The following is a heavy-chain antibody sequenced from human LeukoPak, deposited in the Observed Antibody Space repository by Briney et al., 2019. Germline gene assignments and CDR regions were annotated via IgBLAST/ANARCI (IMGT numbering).Heavy chain of an antibody. V-gene: IGHV3-21*01. CDR3: ARVTRDYGSGSYYFRLDLGIYYYYMDV. J-gene: IGHJ6*03. CDR2: ISSSSSYI. D-gene: IGHD3-10*01. Sequence: PGGSLRLSCAASGFTFSSYSMNWVRQAPGKGLEWVSSISSSSSYIYYADSVKGRFTISRDNAKNSLYLQMNSLRAEDTAVYYCARVTRDYGSGSYYFRLDLGIYYYYMDVWGKGTTVTVSS. CDR1: GFTFSSYS.